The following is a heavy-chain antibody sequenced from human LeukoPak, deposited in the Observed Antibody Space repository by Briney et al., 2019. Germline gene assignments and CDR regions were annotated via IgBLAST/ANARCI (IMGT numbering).Heavy chain of an antibody. D-gene: IGHD3-22*01. Sequence: SGPTLVKPPQTLTLTCTFSGFSLSTSGVGVGWIRQPPGKALEWLALIYWDDDKRYSPSLKSRLTITKDTSKNQVVLTMTNMDPVDTATYYCARTYDSSGYAPPGAFDIWGQGTMVTVSS. CDR3: ARTYDSSGYAPPGAFDI. V-gene: IGHV2-5*02. CDR1: GFSLSTSGVG. J-gene: IGHJ3*02. CDR2: IYWDDDK.